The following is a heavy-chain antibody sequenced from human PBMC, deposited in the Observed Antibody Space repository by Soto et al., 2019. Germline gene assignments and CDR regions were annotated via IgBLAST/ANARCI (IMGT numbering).Heavy chain of an antibody. D-gene: IGHD6-19*01. Sequence: QVQLQQWGAGLLKPSETLSLTCAVYGGSFSGYYWSWIRQPPGKGLEWIGEINHSGSTNYNPSLKSRVTISVDTSKIQFSLKLSSVTAADTAVYYCARASEVAGTSYFDYWGQGTLVTVSS. CDR1: GGSFSGYY. CDR2: INHSGST. CDR3: ARASEVAGTSYFDY. J-gene: IGHJ4*02. V-gene: IGHV4-34*01.